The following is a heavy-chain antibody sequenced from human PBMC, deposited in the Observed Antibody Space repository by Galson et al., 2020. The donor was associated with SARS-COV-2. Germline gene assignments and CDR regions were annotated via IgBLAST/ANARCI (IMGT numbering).Heavy chain of an antibody. Sequence: TGGSLRLSCEASGFTFGTYAMTWVRQAPGKGLEWVSSISDSGGATYYADSVQARFTISRDNSKNTLYLQMYSLRAEDSALYYCARYSGDDSGWYEMNCFDPWGQGTLVTVSS. V-gene: IGHV3-23*01. J-gene: IGHJ5*02. D-gene: IGHD6-19*01. CDR1: GFTFGTYA. CDR3: ARYSGDDSGWYEMNCFDP. CDR2: ISDSGGAT.